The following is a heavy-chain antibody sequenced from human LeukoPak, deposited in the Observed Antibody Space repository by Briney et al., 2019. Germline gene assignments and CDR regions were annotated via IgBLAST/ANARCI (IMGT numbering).Heavy chain of an antibody. CDR3: ARARPRGLAVAATYDY. CDR2: ISAYNGNT. CDR1: GYTFTSYG. V-gene: IGHV1-18*01. J-gene: IGHJ4*02. D-gene: IGHD6-19*01. Sequence: GASVKVSCKASGYTFTSYGISWVRQAPGQGLEWMGWISAYNGNTNYAQKLQGRVTMTTDTSTSTAYMELRSLRSDDTAVYYCARARPRGLAVAATYDYWGRGTLVTVSS.